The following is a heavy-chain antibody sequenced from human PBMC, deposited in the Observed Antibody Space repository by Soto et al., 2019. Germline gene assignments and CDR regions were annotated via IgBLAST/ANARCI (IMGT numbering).Heavy chain of an antibody. V-gene: IGHV1-2*04. J-gene: IGHJ6*02. CDR1: GYSFTDYH. CDR2: INPKSGGT. CDR3: ARGHSTDCSNGVCSFFYNHEMDV. D-gene: IGHD2-8*01. Sequence: ASVKVSCKAPGYSFTDYHIHWVQQAPGQGLEWLGRINPKSGGTSTAQKFQGWVTMTRDRSISTVYMELTRLRSDDTAVYFCARGHSTDCSNGVCSFFYNHEMDVWGQGTTVTVSS.